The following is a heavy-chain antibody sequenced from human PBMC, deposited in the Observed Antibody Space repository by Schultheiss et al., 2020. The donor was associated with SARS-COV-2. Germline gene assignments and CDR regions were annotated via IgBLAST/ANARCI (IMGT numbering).Heavy chain of an antibody. D-gene: IGHD4-17*01. V-gene: IGHV3-7*03. Sequence: GGSLRLSCAASGFTFSIYTFHWVRQAPGKGLEWVANMKGDGGEKDNVDSMKGRFTISRDNAKNSLYLQMNSLRAEDTALYYCASAGDYGDYVWISYWGQGTLVTVSS. CDR2: MKGDGGEK. CDR3: ASAGDYGDYVWISY. J-gene: IGHJ4*02. CDR1: GFTFSIYT.